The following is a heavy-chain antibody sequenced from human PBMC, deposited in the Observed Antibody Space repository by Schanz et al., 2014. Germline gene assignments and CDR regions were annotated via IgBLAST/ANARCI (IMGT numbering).Heavy chain of an antibody. CDR3: ASSGAGYSSSWDFDY. J-gene: IGHJ4*02. CDR1: GGTFSSYT. CDR2: IIPILGIA. D-gene: IGHD6-13*01. V-gene: IGHV1-69*02. Sequence: QVQLVQSAAEVKKPGSSVKVSCKASGGTFSSYTISWVRQAPGQGLEWMGRIIPILGIANYAQNFQGRVTITADKSTFTAYMDVSSLRSEDTAVYYCASSGAGYSSSWDFDYWGQGTLVTVSS.